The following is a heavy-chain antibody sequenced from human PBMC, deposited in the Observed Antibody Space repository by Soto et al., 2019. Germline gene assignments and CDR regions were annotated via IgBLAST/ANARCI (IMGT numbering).Heavy chain of an antibody. CDR1: GGSFSGYY. CDR3: ASRARGFGELFYHYYGMDV. Sequence: SETLSLTCAVYGGSFSGYYWSWIRQPPGKGLEWIGEINHGGSTNYNPSLKSRVTISVDTSKNQFSLRLSSVTAADTAVYYCASRARGFGELFYHYYGMDVWGQGTTVTVSS. D-gene: IGHD3-10*01. CDR2: INHGGST. V-gene: IGHV4-34*01. J-gene: IGHJ6*02.